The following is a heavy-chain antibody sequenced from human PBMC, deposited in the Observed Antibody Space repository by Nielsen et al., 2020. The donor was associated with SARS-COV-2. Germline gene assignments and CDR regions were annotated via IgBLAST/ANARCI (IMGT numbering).Heavy chain of an antibody. CDR2: RHYNGNT. Sequence: SETLSFTCTVSGGSTSSGGSSCSWIRQHPGKALEWFASRHYNGNTYYNPSLHRPMISVDTSKNEFSLRLTSVTAADTALYYCARGAGWFDPWVQGTRVTVSS. J-gene: IGHJ5*02. V-gene: IGHV4-31*03. D-gene: IGHD6-19*01. CDR1: GGSTSSGGSS. CDR3: ARGAGWFDP.